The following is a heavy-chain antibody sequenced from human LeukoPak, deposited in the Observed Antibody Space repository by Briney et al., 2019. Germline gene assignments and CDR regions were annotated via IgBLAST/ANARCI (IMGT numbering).Heavy chain of an antibody. Sequence: GGSLRLSCAASGFTFSEYYMSWIRQAPGKGLEWVSYISSSGSTTYYADSVKGRFTISRDNAKNSLYLQMTSLRAEDTAVYYSAREMDGPYGSGSPLDYWGQGTLVTVSS. J-gene: IGHJ4*02. D-gene: IGHD3-10*01. CDR3: AREMDGPYGSGSPLDY. CDR2: ISSSGSTT. CDR1: GFTFSEYY. V-gene: IGHV3-11*01.